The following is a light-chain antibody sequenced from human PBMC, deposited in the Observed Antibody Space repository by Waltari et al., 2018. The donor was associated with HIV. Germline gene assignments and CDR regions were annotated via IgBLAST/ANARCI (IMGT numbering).Light chain of an antibody. J-gene: IGLJ1*01. V-gene: IGLV2-14*01. CDR3: SSYTSSNTLV. Sequence: QSALTQPASVSGSPGQSITISCTRTSSYIGGYNYVSWYQHHPGKAPKLMIYEVSNRPSGVSNRFSGSKSGNTASLTISGLQAEDEADYYCSSYTSSNTLVFGTGTKVTVL. CDR2: EVS. CDR1: SSYIGGYNY.